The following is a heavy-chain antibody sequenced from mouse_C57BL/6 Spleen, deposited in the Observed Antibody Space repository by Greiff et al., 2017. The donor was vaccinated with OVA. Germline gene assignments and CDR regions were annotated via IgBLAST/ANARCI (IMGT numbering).Heavy chain of an antibody. D-gene: IGHD1-1*01. Sequence: EVKLVESGGGLVKPGGSLKLSCAASGFTFSSYAMSWVRQTPEKRLEWVATISDGGSYTYYPDNVKGRFTISRDNAKNNLYLQMSHLKSEDTTVYYCARDLDGSGYFDVWGTGTTVTVSS. CDR3: ARDLDGSGYFDV. J-gene: IGHJ1*03. CDR1: GFTFSSYA. V-gene: IGHV5-4*01. CDR2: ISDGGSYT.